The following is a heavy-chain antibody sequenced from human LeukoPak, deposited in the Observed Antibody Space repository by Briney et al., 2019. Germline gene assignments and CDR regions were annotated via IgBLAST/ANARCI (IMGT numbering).Heavy chain of an antibody. D-gene: IGHD6-19*01. CDR1: GFTFSSYW. CDR3: ARDSGRFRLDY. CDR2: IKQDGSEK. Sequence: GGSLRLSCAASGFTFSSYWMSWVRQAPGKGLEWVANIKQDGSEKYYMDSVKGRFTISRDNAKNSLYLQMNSLRAEDTAVYYCARDSGRFRLDYWGQGILVTVSS. J-gene: IGHJ4*02. V-gene: IGHV3-7*01.